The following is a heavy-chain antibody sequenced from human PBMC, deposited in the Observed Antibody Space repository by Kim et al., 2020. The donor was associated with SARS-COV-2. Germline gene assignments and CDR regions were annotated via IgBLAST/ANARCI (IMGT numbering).Heavy chain of an antibody. CDR3: ARPNGYLGEYYYYYMDV. Sequence: SVKVSCKASGGTFSSYAISWVRQAPGQGLEWMGGIIPIFGTANYAQKFQGRVTITADESTSTAYMELSSLRSEDTAVYYCARPNGYLGEYYYYYMDVWGKGTTVTVSS. CDR1: GGTFSSYA. CDR2: IIPIFGTA. D-gene: IGHD6-13*01. V-gene: IGHV1-69*13. J-gene: IGHJ6*03.